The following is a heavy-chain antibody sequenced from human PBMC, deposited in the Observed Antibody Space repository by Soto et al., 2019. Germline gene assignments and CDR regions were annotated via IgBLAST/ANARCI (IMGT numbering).Heavy chain of an antibody. CDR3: AREADIVPTLDH. Sequence: QVQMMESGGGVVQPAGSLRLSCTTSGFTFNSYNVHWVRQAPGKGLEWVAVISFDGRRISYADSVKGRFTISRDNSENTVHLQMSSLRVDDTAVYFCAREADIVPTLDHWGQGTRVTVSS. CDR2: ISFDGRRI. V-gene: IGHV3-30*04. D-gene: IGHD5-12*01. CDR1: GFTFNSYN. J-gene: IGHJ4*02.